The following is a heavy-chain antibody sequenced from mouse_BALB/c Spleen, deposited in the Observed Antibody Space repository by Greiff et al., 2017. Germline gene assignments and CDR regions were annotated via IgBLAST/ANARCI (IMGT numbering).Heavy chain of an antibody. CDR1: GYSITSDYA. D-gene: IGHD2-5*01. CDR3: ARGSNYWAY. CDR2: ISYSGST. J-gene: IGHJ3*01. V-gene: IGHV3-2*02. Sequence: EVQLVESGPGLVKPSQSLSLTCTVTGYSITSDYAWNWIRQFPGNKLVWMGYISYSGSTSYNPSLKSRISITRDTSKNQFFLQLNSVTTEDTATYYCARGSNYWAYRGQGTLVTGAA.